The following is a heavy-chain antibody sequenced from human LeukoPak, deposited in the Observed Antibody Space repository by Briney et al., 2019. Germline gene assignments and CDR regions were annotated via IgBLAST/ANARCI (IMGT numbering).Heavy chain of an antibody. Sequence: PGGSLRLSCAASGFTFSGYWMTWVRQAPGKGLEWVANINQDGSEKYYVDSVKDRFTISRDNAKNSVYLQMNSLRAEDTAVYFCARRGATVTDDWGQGTLVTGSS. CDR3: ARRGATVTDD. CDR1: GFTFSGYW. J-gene: IGHJ4*02. CDR2: INQDGSEK. V-gene: IGHV3-7*01. D-gene: IGHD4-17*01.